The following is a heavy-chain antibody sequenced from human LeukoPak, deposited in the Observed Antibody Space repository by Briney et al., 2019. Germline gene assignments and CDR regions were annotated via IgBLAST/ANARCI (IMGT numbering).Heavy chain of an antibody. V-gene: IGHV4-34*01. Sequence: SETLSLTCVVSGGSFSAYYWSWIRQPPGKGLEWIGEINDSGVTNYNPSLKSRVIISVDTSKNQFSLKLSSVTAADTAVYYCARDGMRGMDVWGQGTTVTVSS. CDR1: GGSFSAYY. CDR3: ARDGMRGMDV. D-gene: IGHD1-1*01. J-gene: IGHJ6*02. CDR2: INDSGVT.